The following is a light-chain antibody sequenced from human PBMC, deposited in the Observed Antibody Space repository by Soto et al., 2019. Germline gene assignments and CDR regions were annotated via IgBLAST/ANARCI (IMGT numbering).Light chain of an antibody. Sequence: EIVLTQSPSTLSLSPGDRATLSCRASQSVGTYLAWYQHNPSQAPRLLIYDASNRATGIPARFSGSGSGTDFTLTISSPEPEDFAVYYCQQRYNWPNTFGQGTKLEIK. CDR1: QSVGTY. CDR3: QQRYNWPNT. J-gene: IGKJ2*01. V-gene: IGKV3-11*01. CDR2: DAS.